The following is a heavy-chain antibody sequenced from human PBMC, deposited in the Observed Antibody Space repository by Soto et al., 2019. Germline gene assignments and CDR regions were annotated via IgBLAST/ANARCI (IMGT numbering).Heavy chain of an antibody. V-gene: IGHV3-30-3*01. J-gene: IGHJ4*02. Sequence: GESLKISCAASGFTFSSYAMHWVRQAPGKGLEWVAVISYDGSNKYYADSVKGRFTISRDNSKNTLYLQMNSLRAEDTAVYYCARVSRDGYNSGAHFDYWGQGTLVTVSS. D-gene: IGHD5-12*01. CDR3: ARVSRDGYNSGAHFDY. CDR1: GFTFSSYA. CDR2: ISYDGSNK.